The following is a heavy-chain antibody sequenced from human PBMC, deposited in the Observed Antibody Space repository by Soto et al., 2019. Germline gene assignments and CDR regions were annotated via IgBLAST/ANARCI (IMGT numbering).Heavy chain of an antibody. V-gene: IGHV3-30*03. J-gene: IGHJ4*02. CDR1: GFTFSTYA. CDR3: ARDCSGGSCYIDY. CDR2: ISYDESIK. Sequence: GGSLRLSCAASGFTFSTYAMHWVRQAPGKGLEWVAVISYDESIKYYADSVKGRFTISRDNAKNSLYLQMNSLRAEDTAVYYCARDCSGGSCYIDYWGQGTLVTVSS. D-gene: IGHD2-15*01.